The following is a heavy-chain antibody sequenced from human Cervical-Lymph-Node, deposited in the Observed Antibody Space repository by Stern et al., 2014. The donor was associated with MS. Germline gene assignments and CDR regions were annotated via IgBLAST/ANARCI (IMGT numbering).Heavy chain of an antibody. Sequence: QVHLVESGAEVKKPGSSVNVSCKASGGTFSSSYAITWMRQAPGQGLEGPGRIIPILGLPNYAQKFQGRVTITADTSTSTAYMELSSLRSEDTAVYYCARGVVSNRAAATLHNLFDPWGQGTLVTVSS. J-gene: IGHJ5*02. V-gene: IGHV1-69*09. D-gene: IGHD2-15*01. CDR1: GGTFSSSYA. CDR2: IIPILGLP. CDR3: ARGVVSNRAAATLHNLFDP.